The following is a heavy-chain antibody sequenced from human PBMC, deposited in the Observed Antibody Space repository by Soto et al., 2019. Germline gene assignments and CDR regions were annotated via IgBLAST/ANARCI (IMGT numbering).Heavy chain of an antibody. D-gene: IGHD6-13*01. CDR2: ISAYNGNT. Sequence: QVQLVQSGAEVKKPGASVKVSCKASGYNFTSYGISWVRQAPGQGLEWMGWISAYNGNTNYAQRPQGRVTITTAASTSTAYLELRSLRSDDTAVYYCARRVQLVEGYYYYGMDVWGHGTTVTVSS. CDR3: ARRVQLVEGYYYYGMDV. CDR1: GYNFTSYG. J-gene: IGHJ6*02. V-gene: IGHV1-18*01.